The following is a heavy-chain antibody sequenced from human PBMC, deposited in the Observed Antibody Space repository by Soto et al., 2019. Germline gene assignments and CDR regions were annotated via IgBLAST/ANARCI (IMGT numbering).Heavy chain of an antibody. CDR1: GGSISSGGYY. J-gene: IGHJ4*02. CDR3: ARGRDGYNPAFDY. D-gene: IGHD5-12*01. Sequence: QVQLQESGPGLVKPSQTLSLTCTVSGGSISSGGYYWSWIRQHPGKGLEWIGYIYYSGSTYYNPSLKSRVTISLDTSKNQFSLKLSSVTAADTAVYYCARGRDGYNPAFDYWGQGTLVTVSS. V-gene: IGHV4-31*03. CDR2: IYYSGST.